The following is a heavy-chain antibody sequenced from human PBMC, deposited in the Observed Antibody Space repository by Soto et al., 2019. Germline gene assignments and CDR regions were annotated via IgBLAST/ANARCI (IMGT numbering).Heavy chain of an antibody. CDR2: IYPGDSDT. CDR3: ARLVIGGSSTNFPHSSNSTVV. Sequence: GESLKISCKGSGYSFTSYWIGWVRQMPGKGLEWMGIIYPGDSDTRYSPSFQGQVTISADKSISTAYLQWSSLKASDTAMYYCARLVIGGSSTNFPHSSNSTVVWCKRSTDPVSS. V-gene: IGHV5-51*01. D-gene: IGHD2-15*01. CDR1: GYSFTSYW. J-gene: IGHJ6*04.